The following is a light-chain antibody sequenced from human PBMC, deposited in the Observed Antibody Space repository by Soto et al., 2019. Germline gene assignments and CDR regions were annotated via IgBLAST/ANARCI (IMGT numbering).Light chain of an antibody. J-gene: IGKJ1*01. Sequence: EIVLTKSPGTLSLSPGERATLSCRASQSVSRSYLAWYQQKPGQAPRLLIYGASSRATGIPDRFSGSGSGTDFTLTISRLEPEDFAVYYCQQYGNSPQTFGQGTKVDIK. CDR3: QQYGNSPQT. CDR2: GAS. V-gene: IGKV3-20*01. CDR1: QSVSRSY.